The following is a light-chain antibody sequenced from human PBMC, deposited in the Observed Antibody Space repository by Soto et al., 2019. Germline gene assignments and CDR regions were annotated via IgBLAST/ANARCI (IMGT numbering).Light chain of an antibody. CDR1: QSVNSD. J-gene: IGKJ1*01. CDR3: QQYNNWPRT. Sequence: EIVLTQSPGTLSLSPGERVTLSCRASQSVNSDLAWYQQTPGQAPRPLIYDASTRAAGVPARFSGSGSGTEFTLTISSLQSEDFAVYYCQQYNNWPRTVGQGTKVDIK. V-gene: IGKV3-15*01. CDR2: DAS.